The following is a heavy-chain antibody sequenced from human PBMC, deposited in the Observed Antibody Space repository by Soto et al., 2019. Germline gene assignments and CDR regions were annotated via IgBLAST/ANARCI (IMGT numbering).Heavy chain of an antibody. Sequence: QLQLQESGPGLVKPSETLSLTCTVSGGSISSSGYYWGWIRQPPGKVLEWIGNIYYSGSTNYNPSLKSRVTISVDTSKNQFSLKVSSVTAADTAVYYCARRSYYGSGSIFAYRGQGTLVTVSS. J-gene: IGHJ4*02. CDR1: GGSISSSGYY. CDR2: IYYSGST. D-gene: IGHD3-10*01. V-gene: IGHV4-39*01. CDR3: ARRSYYGSGSIFAY.